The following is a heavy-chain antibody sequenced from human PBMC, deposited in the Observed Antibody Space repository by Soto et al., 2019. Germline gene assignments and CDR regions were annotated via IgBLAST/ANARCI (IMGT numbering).Heavy chain of an antibody. V-gene: IGHV1-24*01. CDR3: ATNDRSGWSFDY. CDR1: GYTLTELS. D-gene: IGHD6-19*01. CDR2: FDPEDGET. J-gene: IGHJ4*02. Sequence: ASVKVCCKVSGYTLTELSMHWVRKAPGKGLEWMGGFDPEDGETIYAQNFQGRVTMTEDTSTDPAYMELSSLRSEDTAVYYCATNDRSGWSFDYWGQGTLVTVSS.